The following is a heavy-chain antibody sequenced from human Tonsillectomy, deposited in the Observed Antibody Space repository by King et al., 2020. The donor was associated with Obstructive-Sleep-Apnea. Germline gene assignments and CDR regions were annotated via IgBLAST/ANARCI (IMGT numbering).Heavy chain of an antibody. CDR2: INSDGSTT. CDR1: GFTFSSYW. J-gene: IGHJ6*02. V-gene: IGHV3-74*01. D-gene: IGHD2-2*01. Sequence: QLVESGGGLVQPGGSLRLSCAASGFTFSSYWMHWVRQAPGKGLVWVSRINSDGSTTTYADSVKGRFTISRDNAKNTLHLQKSSLRAEDTAVYFCARDRDCRSTSCFFGMDVWGQGTTVTVSS. CDR3: ARDRDCRSTSCFFGMDV.